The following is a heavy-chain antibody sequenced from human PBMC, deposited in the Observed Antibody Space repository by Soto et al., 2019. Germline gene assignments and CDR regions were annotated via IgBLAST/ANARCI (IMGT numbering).Heavy chain of an antibody. CDR1: GYAISSSNW. CDR2: IYYSGST. V-gene: IGHV4-28*03. Sequence: LSAPLSLTCAVAGYAISSSNWWDWSRQPPGKGLEWIGYIYYSGSTYYNPSLKSRVTMSVDTAKNQFALKLSSVTAVDTAVYYCARVWFGDPYFDYWGQGTLVTVSS. CDR3: ARVWFGDPYFDY. D-gene: IGHD3-10*01. J-gene: IGHJ4*02.